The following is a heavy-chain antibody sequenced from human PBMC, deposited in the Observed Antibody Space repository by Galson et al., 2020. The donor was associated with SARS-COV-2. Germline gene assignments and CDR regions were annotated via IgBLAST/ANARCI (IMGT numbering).Heavy chain of an antibody. V-gene: IGHV1-2*02. J-gene: IGHJ5*02. CDR3: ARDCGGRLIDNWFDP. Sequence: ASVKVSCKASGYTFTGYSMHWVRQAPGQGLEWMGWINPNSGATSYAQKFQGRVTMTRDTSISTAYMELSSLRSDDTAIYYCARDCGGRLIDNWFDPWGQGTLVTVSS. D-gene: IGHD1-26*01. CDR2: INPNSGAT. CDR1: GYTFTGYS.